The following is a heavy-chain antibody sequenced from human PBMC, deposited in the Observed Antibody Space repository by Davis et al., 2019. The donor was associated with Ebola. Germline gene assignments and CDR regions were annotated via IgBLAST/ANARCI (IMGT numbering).Heavy chain of an antibody. J-gene: IGHJ6*03. D-gene: IGHD2-2*01. CDR3: TTDVVPAATRGVYYYYYYMDV. V-gene: IGHV3-15*01. Sequence: GESLKISCAASGFTFTNAWMSWVRQAPGKGLEWVGRIKSKTDGGTTDYAAPVKGRFTVSRDGSKNTLYLQMNSLKTEDTAVYYCTTDVVPAATRGVYYYYYYMDVWGKGTTVTVSS. CDR2: IKSKTDGGTT. CDR1: GFTFTNAW.